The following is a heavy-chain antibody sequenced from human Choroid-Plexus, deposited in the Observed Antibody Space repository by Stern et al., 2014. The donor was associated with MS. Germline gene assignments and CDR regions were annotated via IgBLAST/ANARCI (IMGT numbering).Heavy chain of an antibody. CDR3: AKDRQYLTYFFDH. CDR1: GFTFGSCA. V-gene: IGHV3-30*18. J-gene: IGHJ5*02. CDR2: VAYDGSNK. Sequence: VQLVASGGGVVPPARPLRLSCVASGFTFGSCAMHWVRQAPGKGLAWVAGVAYDGSNKYYADSVKGRFTISRDNSQNTLYMQMSSLRPEDTAVYYCAKDRQYLTYFFDHWGQGSLVTVSS. D-gene: IGHD2/OR15-2a*01.